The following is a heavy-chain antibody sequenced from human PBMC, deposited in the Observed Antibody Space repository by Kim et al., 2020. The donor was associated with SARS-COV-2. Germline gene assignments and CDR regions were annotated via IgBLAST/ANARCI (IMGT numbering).Heavy chain of an antibody. J-gene: IGHJ6*02. Sequence: ASVKVSCKASGYTFTSYAMHWVRQAPGQRLEWMGWINAGNGNTKYSQKFQGRVTITRDTSASTAYMELSSLRSEDTAVYYCARVGGTRVPSMIVVVTPGGYYYHGMDFWGQGTTVTVSS. CDR1: GYTFTSYA. V-gene: IGHV1-3*01. CDR2: INAGNGNT. CDR3: ARVGGTRVPSMIVVVTPGGYYYHGMDF. D-gene: IGHD3-22*01.